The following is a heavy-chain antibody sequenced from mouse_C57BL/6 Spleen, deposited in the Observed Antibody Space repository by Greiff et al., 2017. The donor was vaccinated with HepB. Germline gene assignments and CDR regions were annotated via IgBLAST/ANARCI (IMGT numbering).Heavy chain of an antibody. J-gene: IGHJ4*01. V-gene: IGHV1-69*01. CDR3: ARLGIHR. CDR1: VYTFTSYW. CDR2: IDPSDSYT. D-gene: IGHD2-14*01. Sequence: QVQLQQPGAELVMPGASVKLSCKASVYTFTSYWMHWVKQRPGQGLEWIGEIDPSDSYTNYNQKFKGKSTLTVDKSSSTAYMQLSSLTSEDSAVYDCARLGIHRWGQGAPVIVSS.